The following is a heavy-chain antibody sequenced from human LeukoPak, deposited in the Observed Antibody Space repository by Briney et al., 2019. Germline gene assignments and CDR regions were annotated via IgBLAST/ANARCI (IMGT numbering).Heavy chain of an antibody. J-gene: IGHJ3*02. V-gene: IGHV1-18*01. D-gene: IGHD4-17*01. CDR2: ISAYNGNT. CDR1: GYTFTSYD. Sequence: GASVKVSCKASGYTFTSYDINWVRQATGQGLEWMGWISAYNGNTNYAQKLQGRVTVTTDTSTSTAYMELRSLRSDDTAAYYCARVVWSGDYVVDAFDIWGQGTMVTVSS. CDR3: ARVVWSGDYVVDAFDI.